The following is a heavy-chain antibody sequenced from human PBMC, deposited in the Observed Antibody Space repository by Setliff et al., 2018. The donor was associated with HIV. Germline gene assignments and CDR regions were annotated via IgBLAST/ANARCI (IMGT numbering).Heavy chain of an antibody. CDR3: AKGPPIVVVPAALLTFDY. CDR2: ISAYNGNT. CDR1: GYTFTSYG. J-gene: IGHJ4*02. Sequence: ASVKVSCKASGYTFTSYGISWVRQAPGQGLEWMGWISAYNGNTNYAQKLQGRVTMTTDTSTSTAYMELRSLRSDDTAVYYCAKGPPIVVVPAALLTFDYWGQGTLVTVSS. D-gene: IGHD2-2*01. V-gene: IGHV1-18*01.